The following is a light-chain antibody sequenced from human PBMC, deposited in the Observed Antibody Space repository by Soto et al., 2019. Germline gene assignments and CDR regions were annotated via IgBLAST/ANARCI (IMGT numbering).Light chain of an antibody. CDR2: DAS. V-gene: IGKV1-5*01. CDR1: QSISSW. J-gene: IGKJ1*01. Sequence: DIQMTQSPSTLSASVGDRVTITCRASQSISSWLAWYQQKPGKAPKLLIYDASSLESGVPSRFSGSGSGTEFTLTISSLQPDDFATYYCQQYNSYSLTVGQGTKVDIK. CDR3: QQYNSYSLT.